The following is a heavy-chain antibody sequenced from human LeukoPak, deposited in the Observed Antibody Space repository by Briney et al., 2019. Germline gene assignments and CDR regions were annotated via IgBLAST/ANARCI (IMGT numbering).Heavy chain of an antibody. CDR3: AQYGDPGY. D-gene: IGHD4-17*01. V-gene: IGHV3-21*04. CDR1: GFTFSSYS. J-gene: IGHJ4*02. CDR2: ISSSSSYI. Sequence: GGSLRLSCAASGFTFSSYSMNWVRQAPGKGLEWVSSISSSSSYIYYADSVKGRFTISRDNSKNTLYLQMSSLRVEDTAVYYCAQYGDPGYWGQGTLVTVSS.